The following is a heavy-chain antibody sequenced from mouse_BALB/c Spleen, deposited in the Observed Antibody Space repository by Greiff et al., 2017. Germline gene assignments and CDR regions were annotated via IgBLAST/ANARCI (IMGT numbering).Heavy chain of an antibody. Sequence: QVQLQQSGAELAKPGASVKMSCKASGYPFTSYWMHWVKQRPGQGLEWIGYINPSTGYTEYNQKFKDKATLTADKSSSTAYMQLSSLTSEDSAVYYCARSRGKGYFDVWGAGTTVTVSS. CDR3: ARSRGKGYFDV. CDR1: GYPFTSYW. CDR2: INPSTGYT. D-gene: IGHD2-1*01. J-gene: IGHJ1*01. V-gene: IGHV1-7*01.